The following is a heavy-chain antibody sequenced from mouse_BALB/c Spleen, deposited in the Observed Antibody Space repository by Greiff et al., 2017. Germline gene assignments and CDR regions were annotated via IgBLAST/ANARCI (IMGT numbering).Heavy chain of an antibody. CDR1: GFTFSSYG. D-gene: IGHD2-1*01. J-gene: IGHJ3*01. CDR2: LSSGGTYT. Sequence: EVQLVESGGDLVKPGGSLKLSCAASGFTFSSYGMSWVRQTPDKRLEWVATLSSGGTYTYYPDSVKGRFTISRDNAKNTLYLQMSSLKSEDTAMYYCARHAYGNWVACWGRGTLVAVSA. CDR3: ARHAYGNWVAC. V-gene: IGHV5-6*01.